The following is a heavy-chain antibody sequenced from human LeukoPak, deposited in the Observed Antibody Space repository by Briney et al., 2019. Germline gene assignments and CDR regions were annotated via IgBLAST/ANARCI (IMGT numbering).Heavy chain of an antibody. CDR3: VYSYGI. D-gene: IGHD5-18*01. J-gene: IGHJ4*02. Sequence: PGGSLRLSCAASGFTFSNYWMTWVRQAPGKGLEWVAVISYDGSNKYYADSVKGRFTISRDNSKNTLYLQMNSLRAEDTAVYYCVYSYGIWGQGTLVTVSS. CDR1: GFTFSNYW. V-gene: IGHV3-30*03. CDR2: ISYDGSNK.